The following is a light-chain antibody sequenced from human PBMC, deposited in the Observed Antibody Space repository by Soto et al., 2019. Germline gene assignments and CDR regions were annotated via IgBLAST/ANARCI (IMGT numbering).Light chain of an antibody. J-gene: IGKJ5*01. CDR3: QQRSNWPPIT. CDR1: QSVSSY. V-gene: IGKV3-11*01. CDR2: DAS. Sequence: SPSQSVSSYLAWYQQKPGQAPRLLIYDASNRATGIPARFSGSGSGTDFTLTISSLEPEDFAVYYCQQRSNWPPITFGQGTRLEIK.